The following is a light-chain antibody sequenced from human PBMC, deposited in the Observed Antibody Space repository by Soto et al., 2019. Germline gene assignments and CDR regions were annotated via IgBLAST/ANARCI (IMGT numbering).Light chain of an antibody. CDR3: QKYDSAPWT. CDR1: QGISSY. CDR2: AAS. V-gene: IGKV1-9*01. J-gene: IGKJ1*01. Sequence: DIQLTQSPSFLSASVGDRVTITCRASQGISSYLAWYQQKPGKAPKLLIYAASTLQSGVPSRFSGSGSGTEFTLTISSLQPEDVATYYCQKYDSAPWTFGQGTKVEIK.